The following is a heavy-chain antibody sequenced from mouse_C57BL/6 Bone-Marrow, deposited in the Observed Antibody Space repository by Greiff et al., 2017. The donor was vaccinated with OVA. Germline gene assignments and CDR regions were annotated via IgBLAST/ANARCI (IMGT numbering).Heavy chain of an antibody. J-gene: IGHJ3*01. D-gene: IGHD1-1*01. CDR1: GYAFTDYN. Sequence: VQLKQSGPELVKPGASVKMSCKASGYAFTDYNMHWVKQSHGKSLEWIGYINPNNGGTSYNQKFKGKATLTVNKSSSTAYMELRSLTSEDSAVDYCARGYGSSYGFAYWGQGTLVTVSA. CDR2: INPNNGGT. CDR3: ARGYGSSYGFAY. V-gene: IGHV1-22*01.